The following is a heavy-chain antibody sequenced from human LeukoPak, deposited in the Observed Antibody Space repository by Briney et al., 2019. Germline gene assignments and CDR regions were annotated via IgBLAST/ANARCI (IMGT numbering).Heavy chain of an antibody. V-gene: IGHV3-23*01. J-gene: IGHJ4*02. CDR2: ISGSGGST. CDR3: AKFVAGAGTGAIDY. CDR1: GFTFSSYG. Sequence: GGSLRLSCAASGFTFSSYGMSWVRQAPGKGLEWVSSISGSGGSTYYADSVRGQFAISRDNSKNTVYLQMNSLRAEDTAVYYCAKFVAGAGTGAIDYWGQGTLVTVSS. D-gene: IGHD6-13*01.